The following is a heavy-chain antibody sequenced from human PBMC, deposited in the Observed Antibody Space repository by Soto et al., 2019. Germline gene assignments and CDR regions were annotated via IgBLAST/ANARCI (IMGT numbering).Heavy chain of an antibody. V-gene: IGHV3-21*01. J-gene: IGHJ6*02. CDR3: SGCSGGACHQNYGMDV. Sequence: EVHLVESGGGLVKPGGSLRLSCAVSGFTFSSCTMKWVRQAPGKGLEWVSSISPSTSHIYYADSVKGRFTISRDNAKHSLFLQMNSLRAEDTAVYYCSGCSGGACHQNYGMDVWGRGTTVTVP. CDR1: GFTFSSCT. CDR2: ISPSTSHI. D-gene: IGHD2-15*01.